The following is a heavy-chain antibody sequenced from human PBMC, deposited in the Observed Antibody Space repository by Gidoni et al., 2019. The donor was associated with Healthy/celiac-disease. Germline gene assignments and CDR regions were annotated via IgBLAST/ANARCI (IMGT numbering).Heavy chain of an antibody. CDR2: ISSSSSYI. D-gene: IGHD1-26*01. CDR3: ARLWENDAFVI. Sequence: EVQRVESGGGLVKPGGSLRLSCAASGVTFSSYSMNWVRQAPGKGLEWVSSISSSSSYIYYADSVKGRFTISRDNAKNSLYLQMNSLRAEDTAVYYCARLWENDAFVIWGQGTMVTVSS. CDR1: GVTFSSYS. V-gene: IGHV3-21*01. J-gene: IGHJ3*02.